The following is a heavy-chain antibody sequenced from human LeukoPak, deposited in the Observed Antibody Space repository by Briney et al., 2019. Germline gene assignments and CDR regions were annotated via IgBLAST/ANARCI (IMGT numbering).Heavy chain of an antibody. Sequence: GGSLRLSCAASGFTFSSYGMHWVRQAPGKGLEWVSFIKYDEGNKYYADSVKGRFTISRDNSKNTLYLQMNSLRPEDTAVYYCAKAPSGPYYYDSSGYYYGPSYFDYWGQGTLVTVSS. J-gene: IGHJ4*02. V-gene: IGHV3-30*02. D-gene: IGHD3-22*01. CDR1: GFTFSSYG. CDR3: AKAPSGPYYYDSSGYYYGPSYFDY. CDR2: IKYDEGNK.